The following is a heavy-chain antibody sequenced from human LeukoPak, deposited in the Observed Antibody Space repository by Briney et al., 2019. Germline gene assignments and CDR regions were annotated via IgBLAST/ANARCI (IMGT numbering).Heavy chain of an antibody. J-gene: IGHJ3*02. CDR1: GFTFSSYG. CDR3: AKVTSNLANAFDI. CDR2: ISYDGSNK. V-gene: IGHV3-30*18. Sequence: GGSLRLSCAASGFTFSSYGMHWVRQAPGKGLEWVAVISYDGSNKYYADSVKGRFTISRDNSKNTLYLQMNSLRAEDTAVYYCAKVTSNLANAFDIWGQGTMVTVSS. D-gene: IGHD2/OR15-2a*01.